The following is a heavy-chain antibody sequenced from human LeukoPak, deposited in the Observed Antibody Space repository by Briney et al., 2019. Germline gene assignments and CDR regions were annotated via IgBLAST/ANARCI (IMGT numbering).Heavy chain of an antibody. Sequence: PGTLSLTCTVSGGSISSYYWSWIRQPPGKGLEWIGYIYYSGSTNYNPSLKSRVTISVDTSKNQFSLKLSSVTAADTAVYYCARAGIVATSFFDYWGQGTLVTVSS. D-gene: IGHD5-12*01. CDR3: ARAGIVATSFFDY. V-gene: IGHV4-59*01. J-gene: IGHJ4*02. CDR2: IYYSGST. CDR1: GGSISSYY.